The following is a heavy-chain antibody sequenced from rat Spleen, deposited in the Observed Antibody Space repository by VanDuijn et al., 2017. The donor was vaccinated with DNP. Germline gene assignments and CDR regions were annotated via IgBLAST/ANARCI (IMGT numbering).Heavy chain of an antibody. Sequence: EVQLQESGPGLVKPSQSLSLTCSVTAYSITTNYWGWLRKFPGNKMEWVGHISYSGSTTYNPSLKSRISITRDTSKNQFFLQLNSVTTEDTATYYCARWSDYFDYWGQGVMVTVSS. J-gene: IGHJ2*01. CDR3: ARWSDYFDY. CDR2: ISYSGST. V-gene: IGHV3-1*01. CDR1: AYSITTNY.